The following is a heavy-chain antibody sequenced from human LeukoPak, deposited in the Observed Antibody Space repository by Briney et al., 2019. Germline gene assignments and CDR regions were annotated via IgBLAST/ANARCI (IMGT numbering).Heavy chain of an antibody. CDR1: GFTFSSYG. CDR2: ISYDGSNK. V-gene: IGHV3-30*18. D-gene: IGHD6-13*01. CDR3: AKDLSSSSPYGMDV. Sequence: GRSLRLSCAASGFTFSSYGMHWVRQAPGKGLEWVAVISYDGSNKYYADSVKGRFTISRDNSKNTLYLQMNSLRAEDMAVYYCAKDLSSSSPYGMDVWGQGTTVTVSS. J-gene: IGHJ6*02.